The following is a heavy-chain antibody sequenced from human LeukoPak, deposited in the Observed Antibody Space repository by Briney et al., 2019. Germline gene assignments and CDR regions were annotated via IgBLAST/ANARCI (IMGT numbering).Heavy chain of an antibody. V-gene: IGHV3-7*03. CDR1: GFTFSHYW. J-gene: IGHJ5*02. CDR3: AKDIEMMTTVTTSLDP. CDR2: IKQDGSEK. D-gene: IGHD4-17*01. Sequence: PGGSLRLSCAASGFTFSHYWMSWVRQAPGKGLEWVANIKQDGSEKYYVDSMKGRFTISRDNAKNSLYLQMNSLRAEDTALYYCAKDIEMMTTVTTSLDPWGQGTLVTVSS.